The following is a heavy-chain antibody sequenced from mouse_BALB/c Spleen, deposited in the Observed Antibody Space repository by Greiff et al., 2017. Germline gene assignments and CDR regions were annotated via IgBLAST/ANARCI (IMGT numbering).Heavy chain of an antibody. CDR3: ARRGGNYDGYWYFDV. Sequence: EVKVVESGGGLVKPGGSLKLSCAASGFTFSSYAMSWVRQTPEKRLEWVASISSGGSTYYPDSVKGRFTISRDNARNILYLQMSSLRSEDTAMYYCARRGGNYDGYWYFDVWGAGTTVTVSS. D-gene: IGHD2-1*01. CDR1: GFTFSSYA. V-gene: IGHV5-6-5*01. J-gene: IGHJ1*01. CDR2: ISSGGST.